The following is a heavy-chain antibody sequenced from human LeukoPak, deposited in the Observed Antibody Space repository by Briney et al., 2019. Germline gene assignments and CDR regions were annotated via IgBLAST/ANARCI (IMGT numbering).Heavy chain of an antibody. CDR3: ARDSLQFSSGWLN. CDR1: GYTFTGYY. V-gene: IGHV1-2*06. CDR2: INPNSGGT. J-gene: IGHJ4*02. D-gene: IGHD6-19*01. Sequence: ASVKVSCKASGYTFTGYYMHWVRQAPGQGLEWMGRINPNSGGTNYAQKFQGRVTMTRDTSISTAYMELSRLRSDDTAVYYCARDSLQFSSGWLNWGQGTLVTVSS.